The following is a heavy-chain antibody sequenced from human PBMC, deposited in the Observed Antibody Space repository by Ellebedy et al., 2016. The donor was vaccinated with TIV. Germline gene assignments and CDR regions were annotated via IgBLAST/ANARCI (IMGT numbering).Heavy chain of an antibody. Sequence: GGSLRLSCAASGFTFSDFYMIWIRQAPGKGLEWVSYISSGGSNKYYADSVKGRFTISRDNAKNSLYLQIHSLRAEDAAVYYCARDTRFIDHQHNWFDPWGQGTLVTVSS. CDR3: ARDTRFIDHQHNWFDP. CDR1: GFTFSDFY. D-gene: IGHD2-2*01. J-gene: IGHJ5*02. V-gene: IGHV3-11*01. CDR2: ISSGGSNK.